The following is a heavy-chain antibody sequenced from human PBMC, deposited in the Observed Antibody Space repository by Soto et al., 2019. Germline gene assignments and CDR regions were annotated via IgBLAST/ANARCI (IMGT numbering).Heavy chain of an antibody. D-gene: IGHD3-10*01. CDR2: IYYSGST. Sequence: PSETLSLTCTVSGGSISSYYWSWIRQPPGKGLEWIGYIYYSGSTNYNPSLKSRVTISVDTSKNQFSLKLSSVTAADTAVYYCARDLYGSGSYRRQNWFDPWGQGTLVTV. V-gene: IGHV4-59*01. J-gene: IGHJ5*02. CDR3: ARDLYGSGSYRRQNWFDP. CDR1: GGSISSYY.